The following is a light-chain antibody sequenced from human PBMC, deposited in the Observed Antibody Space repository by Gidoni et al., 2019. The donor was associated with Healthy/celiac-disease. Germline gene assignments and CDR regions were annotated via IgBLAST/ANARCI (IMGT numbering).Light chain of an antibody. CDR1: QSITRW. CDR3: QQYNSYSWT. CDR2: KAS. V-gene: IGKV1-5*03. J-gene: IGKJ1*01. Sequence: DIQMTQSPSTLSAPVGDRVTITCRASQSITRWLARYQQKPGNAPKLLIYKASSLESGVPSRFSGSGSGTEFTLTISSLQPDDFATYYCQQYNSYSWTFGQGTKVEIK.